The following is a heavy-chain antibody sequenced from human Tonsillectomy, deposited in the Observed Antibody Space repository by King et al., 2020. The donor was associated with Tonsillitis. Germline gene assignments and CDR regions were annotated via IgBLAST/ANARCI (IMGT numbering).Heavy chain of an antibody. J-gene: IGHJ5*02. D-gene: IGHD4-17*01. Sequence: TLKESGPTLVKPTQTLTLTGTFSGFSLTTSGVGLGWIRQTPGNALEWLALIYWNDDKKYRPFLKSSLTITRHTPKNQVVITMNNMDPVDTATYYCAHREDDYGDYSPQFDPWGQGTLVTVSS. V-gene: IGHV2-5*01. CDR1: GFSLTTSGVG. CDR2: IYWNDDK. CDR3: AHREDDYGDYSPQFDP.